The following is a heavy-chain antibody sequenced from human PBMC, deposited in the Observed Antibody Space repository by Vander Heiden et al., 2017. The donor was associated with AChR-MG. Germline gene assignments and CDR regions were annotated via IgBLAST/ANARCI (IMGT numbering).Heavy chain of an antibody. Sequence: PGRSLRLSCAASGFTFDDYAMHWVWQAPGKGLEWVSGSRWNSGSIGYADSVKGRFTISRDNAKNSLYLQMNSLRAEDTAVDYCATSRITMIVVATPRYDAFDIWGQGTMVTVSS. D-gene: IGHD3-22*01. CDR1: GFTFDDYA. CDR3: ATSRITMIVVATPRYDAFDI. V-gene: IGHV3-9*01. J-gene: IGHJ3*02. CDR2: SRWNSGSI.